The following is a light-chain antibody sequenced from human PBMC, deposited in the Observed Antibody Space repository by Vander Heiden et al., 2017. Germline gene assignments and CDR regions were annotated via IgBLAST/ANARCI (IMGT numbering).Light chain of an antibody. Sequence: SSELTQPPSVSVSPGPPASITCSGDKVGDKYACWYQQKPGHSPVLVIDQESKRPAGIPERFSGSNSGNTATLTISGTQAMDEDDDYWQAWDSSVVFGGGTKLTVL. V-gene: IGLV3-1*01. CDR3: QAWDSSVV. CDR2: QES. CDR1: KVGDKY. J-gene: IGLJ2*01.